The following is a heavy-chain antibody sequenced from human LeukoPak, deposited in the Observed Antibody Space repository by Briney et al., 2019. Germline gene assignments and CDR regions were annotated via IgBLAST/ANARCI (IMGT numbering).Heavy chain of an antibody. D-gene: IGHD3-9*01. V-gene: IGHV3-48*03. CDR1: GFTFSNYG. J-gene: IGHJ4*02. Sequence: GGSLRLSCVASGFTFSNYGMNWVRQAPGKGPEWVSYITKTGNSKYYADSVKGRFTVSRDDANKSLYLQMDSLGAEDTAVYYCVREGSLDDFDYWGQGTLVTVSS. CDR3: VREGSLDDFDY. CDR2: ITKTGNSK.